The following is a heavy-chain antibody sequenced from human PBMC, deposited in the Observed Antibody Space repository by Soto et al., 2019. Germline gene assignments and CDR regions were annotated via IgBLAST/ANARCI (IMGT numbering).Heavy chain of an antibody. CDR1: GFTFSSYA. V-gene: IGHV3-23*01. CDR3: GKDRRSTLCFLCSY. D-gene: IGHD3-3*01. J-gene: IGHJ4*01. Sequence: PGGSLRLSCAASGFTFSSYAMSWVRQAPGKGLEWVSAISGNGADTSYADSGRGRFTISRENYKDRMYLQMNSLRADETAVYYCGKDRRSTLCFLCSYLRPGILVAVSS. CDR2: ISGNGADT.